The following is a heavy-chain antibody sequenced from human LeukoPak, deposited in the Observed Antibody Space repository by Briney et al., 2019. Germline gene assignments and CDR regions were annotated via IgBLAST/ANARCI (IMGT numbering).Heavy chain of an antibody. J-gene: IGHJ4*02. Sequence: PGGSLRLSCAASGFTFSNYEMNWVRQAPGKGLEWVSFISSSGNTKYYPDSVKGRFTISRDNAKNSLYLQMNSLRGEDAAVYYCAKDVAPDSGWDLDYWGQGTLVTVSS. D-gene: IGHD6-19*01. CDR1: GFTFSNYE. V-gene: IGHV3-48*03. CDR2: ISSSGNTK. CDR3: AKDVAPDSGWDLDY.